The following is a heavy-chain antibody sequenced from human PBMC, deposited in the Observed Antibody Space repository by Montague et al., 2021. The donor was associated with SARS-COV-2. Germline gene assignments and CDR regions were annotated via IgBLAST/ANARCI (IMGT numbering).Heavy chain of an antibody. J-gene: IGHJ3*02. Sequence: PALGKPTQTLTLTCTFSGFSLSTSGVGVGWIRQPPGKALEWLALIYWDDDKRYSPSLKSRLTITKDTSKNQVVLTMTNMDPVDTATYYCAHDRVTMIVVAKADAFDTWGQGTMVTVSS. V-gene: IGHV2-5*02. D-gene: IGHD3-22*01. CDR2: IYWDDDK. CDR1: GFSLSTSGVG. CDR3: AHDRVTMIVVAKADAFDT.